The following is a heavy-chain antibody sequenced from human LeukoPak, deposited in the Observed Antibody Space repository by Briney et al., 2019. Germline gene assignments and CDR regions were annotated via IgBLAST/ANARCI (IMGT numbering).Heavy chain of an antibody. CDR3: ARGQDIVVVPAATNWFDP. CDR1: GYTFTGYY. D-gene: IGHD2-2*01. CDR2: INPNSGGT. J-gene: IGHJ5*02. Sequence: ASVKVSCKASGYTFTGYYMHWVRQAPGQGLEWMGWINPNSGGTNYAQKFQGWVTMTRDTSISTAYMEPSRLRSDDTAVYYCARGQDIVVVPAATNWFDPWGQGTLVTVSS. V-gene: IGHV1-2*04.